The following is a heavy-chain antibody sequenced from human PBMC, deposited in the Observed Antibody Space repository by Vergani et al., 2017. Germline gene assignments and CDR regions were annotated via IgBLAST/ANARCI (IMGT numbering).Heavy chain of an antibody. J-gene: IGHJ3*02. CDR2: IWYDGSNK. D-gene: IGHD1-7*01. Sequence: QVQLVESGGGVVQPGRSLRLSCAASGFTFSSYGMHWVRQAPGKGLEWVAVIWYDGSNKYYADSVKGRFTISRDTSKNTLYLQMNSLRAEDTAVYYCARGQYHWNYGGAFDIWGQGNPGHRLL. V-gene: IGHV3-33*01. CDR3: ARGQYHWNYGGAFDI. CDR1: GFTFSSYG.